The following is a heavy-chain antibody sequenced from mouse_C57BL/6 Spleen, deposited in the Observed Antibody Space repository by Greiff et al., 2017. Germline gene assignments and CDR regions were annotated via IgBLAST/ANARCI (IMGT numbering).Heavy chain of an antibody. Sequence: VQLQQSGPELVKPGASVKISCKASGYAFSSSWMNWVKQGPGKGLEWIGRIYPGDGDTNYNGKFKGKATLTADKSSSTAYMQLSSLTSEDSAVYFCARTGYSPGGYYFDYWGQGTTLTVSS. D-gene: IGHD2-12*01. CDR1: GYAFSSSW. V-gene: IGHV1-82*01. CDR2: IYPGDGDT. CDR3: ARTGYSPGGYYFDY. J-gene: IGHJ2*01.